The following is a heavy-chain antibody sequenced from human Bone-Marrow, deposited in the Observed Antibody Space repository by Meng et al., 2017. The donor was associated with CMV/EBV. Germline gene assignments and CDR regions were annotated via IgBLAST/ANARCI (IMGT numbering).Heavy chain of an antibody. Sequence: VRQAPGKGLELVGRIKSKTDGGTTDYAAPVKGRFTISRDDSKNTLYLQMNSLKTEDTAVYYCTTDVRPYCSSTSCLEYSSSSVGFDYWGQGTLVTVSS. CDR3: TTDVRPYCSSTSCLEYSSSSVGFDY. D-gene: IGHD2-2*01. J-gene: IGHJ4*02. CDR2: IKSKTDGGTT. V-gene: IGHV3-15*01.